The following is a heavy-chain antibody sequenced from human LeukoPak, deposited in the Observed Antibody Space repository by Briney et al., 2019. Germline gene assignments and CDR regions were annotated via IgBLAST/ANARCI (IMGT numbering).Heavy chain of an antibody. CDR1: GYTFTGYY. Sequence: ASVKVSCKASGYTFTGYYMHWVRQAPGQGLEWMGWINPNSGGTNYAQKFQGRVTMTRDTSISTAYMELSRLRSDDTAVYYSARVHEDGSGSYYDGDYYFDYWGQGTLVTVSS. V-gene: IGHV1-2*02. CDR3: ARVHEDGSGSYYDGDYYFDY. CDR2: INPNSGGT. J-gene: IGHJ4*02. D-gene: IGHD3-10*01.